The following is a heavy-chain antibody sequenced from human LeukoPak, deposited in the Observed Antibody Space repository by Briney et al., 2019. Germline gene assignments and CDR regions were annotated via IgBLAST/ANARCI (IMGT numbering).Heavy chain of an antibody. D-gene: IGHD7-27*01. CDR2: MSPNSGDT. CDR3: ARGPPNWGYDY. V-gene: IGHV1-8*01. Sequence: ASVKVSCKASGYTFTSYDFNWVRQATGQRPEWMGWMSPNSGDTGYAQKFQDRVTLTRNTSISTAYMELSSLRSDDTAVYYCARGPPNWGYDYWGPGTLVTVSS. CDR1: GYTFTSYD. J-gene: IGHJ4*02.